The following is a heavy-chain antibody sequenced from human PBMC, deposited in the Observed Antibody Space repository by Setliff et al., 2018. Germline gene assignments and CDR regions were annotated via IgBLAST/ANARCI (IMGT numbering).Heavy chain of an antibody. Sequence: GGSLRLSCAASGFTFSSYSMNWVRQAPGKGLEWVSYISSSSSTIYYADSVKGRFTISRDNAKNSLYLQMNSLRAEDTAVYYCARDRGSGSYFLRYFDFWGQGTLVTVSS. CDR2: ISSSSSTI. CDR1: GFTFSSYS. CDR3: ARDRGSGSYFLRYFDF. J-gene: IGHJ4*02. V-gene: IGHV3-48*04. D-gene: IGHD1-26*01.